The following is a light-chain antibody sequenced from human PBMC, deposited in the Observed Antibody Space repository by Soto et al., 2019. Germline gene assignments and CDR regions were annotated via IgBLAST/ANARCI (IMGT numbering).Light chain of an antibody. CDR1: DSVSSN. J-gene: IGKJ5*01. V-gene: IGKV3-15*01. CDR2: GAS. Sequence: VITQSPSTLSLSQVERSSLSCMASDSVSSNLAWYQQRPGQAARLVIYGASTRATGIPARFSGGGSGTEFTLTISSLQSEDFAVYYCQQYNSWPPITFGQGTRLEIK. CDR3: QQYNSWPPIT.